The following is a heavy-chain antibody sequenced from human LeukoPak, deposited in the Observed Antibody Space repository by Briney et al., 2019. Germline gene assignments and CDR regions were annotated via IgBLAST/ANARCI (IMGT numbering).Heavy chain of an antibody. CDR3: VRLAALRGFYYYMDV. D-gene: IGHD6-25*01. J-gene: IGHJ6*03. CDR1: GFTFSSYE. Sequence: GSLRLSCAASGFTFSSYEMNWVRQAPGKGLEWVANVYRDGNTYYSPSLESRVTISVDTSKNVFSLKLNSLSAADTAVYYCVRLAALRGFYYYMDVWGKGTAVTVSS. V-gene: IGHV4-38-2*01. CDR2: VYRDGNT.